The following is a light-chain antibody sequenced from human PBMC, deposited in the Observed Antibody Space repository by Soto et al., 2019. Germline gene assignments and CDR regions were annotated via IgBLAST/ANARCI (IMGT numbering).Light chain of an antibody. J-gene: IGKJ2*01. V-gene: IGKV1-5*03. CDR2: EAS. CDR3: QQYNNYVLT. CDR1: QSISSW. Sequence: DIPMTQSPSTLSSSVGDRVTITCRASQSISSWFAWYQQKPGKAPKVLIYEASSFESGVPSRFSGSGSGTEFTLTISSLQPDYFATYYCQQYNNYVLTFGQGTKLEI.